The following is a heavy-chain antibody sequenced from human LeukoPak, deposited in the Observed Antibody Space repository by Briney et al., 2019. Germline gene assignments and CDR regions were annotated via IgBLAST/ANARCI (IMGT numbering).Heavy chain of an antibody. V-gene: IGHV3-53*01. J-gene: IGHJ4*02. CDR3: VTLYSTRVTDDY. Sequence: PGGSLRLSCAASGFTVSSTYVSWVRQAPGMGLEWVSVIYSGGATYYADSVKGRFTISRDNFKNTVHLQMNSLRVEDTAVYYCVTLYSTRVTDDYWGQGTLVTVSS. CDR2: IYSGGAT. CDR1: GFTVSSTY. D-gene: IGHD2-21*02.